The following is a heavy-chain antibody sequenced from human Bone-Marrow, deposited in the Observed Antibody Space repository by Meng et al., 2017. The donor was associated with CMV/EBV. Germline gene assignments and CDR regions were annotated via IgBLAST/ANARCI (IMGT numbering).Heavy chain of an antibody. CDR2: IKQDGSEK. V-gene: IGHV3-7*03. CDR1: GFTFSSYS. J-gene: IGHJ4*02. Sequence: GGSLRLSCAASGFTFSSYSMNWVRQAPGKGLEWVANIKQDGSEKYYVDSVKGRFTISRDNAKNTLYLQMNSLKTEDTAVYYCTSRTGWTEVVLDYWGQGTLVTVSS. D-gene: IGHD2-15*01. CDR3: TSRTGWTEVVLDY.